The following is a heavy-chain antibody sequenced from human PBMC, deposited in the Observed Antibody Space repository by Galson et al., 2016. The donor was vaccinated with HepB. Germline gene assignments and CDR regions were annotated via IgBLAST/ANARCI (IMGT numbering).Heavy chain of an antibody. CDR2: IIPIFGTA. V-gene: IGHV1-69*06. Sequence: SVKVSCKASGGTFSNYVISWVRQAPGQGLEWMGGIIPIFGTANNAQKFQGRVTITADKFTSTAYMELSSLRSEDTAVYYCARLDAYNYPYYFYYWGQGTLLT. J-gene: IGHJ4*02. CDR1: GGTFSNYV. CDR3: ARLDAYNYPYYFYY. D-gene: IGHD5-24*01.